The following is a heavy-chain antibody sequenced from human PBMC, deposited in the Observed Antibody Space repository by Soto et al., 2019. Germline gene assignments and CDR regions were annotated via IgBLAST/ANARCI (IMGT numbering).Heavy chain of an antibody. J-gene: IGHJ5*02. V-gene: IGHV4-39*01. CDR1: AGSISTSIYY. D-gene: IGHD6-13*01. CDR2: IYYSGST. CDR3: ARAKAPLYSSSWYWFDP. Sequence: PSETLSLTCTVSAGSISTSIYYCAWIRQPPGKGLEWIGSIYYSGSTYYNPSLKSRVTISVDTSRNQFSLKLSSVTAADTAVYYCARAKAPLYSSSWYWFDPWGQGTLVTVS.